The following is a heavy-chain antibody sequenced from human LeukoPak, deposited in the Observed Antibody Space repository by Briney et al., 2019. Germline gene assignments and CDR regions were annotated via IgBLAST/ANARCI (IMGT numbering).Heavy chain of an antibody. J-gene: IGHJ4*02. D-gene: IGHD2-15*01. Sequence: ASETLSLTCTVSGGSISDNYWSWIRQPPGKGLEWIGYAYYSGHTNYNSSLKGRVTMSLDTSKSQFSLRLSSVTAADTAVYFCARHPFATPFDYWGPGTLVTVSS. CDR1: GGSISDNY. CDR3: ARHPFATPFDY. V-gene: IGHV4-59*08. CDR2: AYYSGHT.